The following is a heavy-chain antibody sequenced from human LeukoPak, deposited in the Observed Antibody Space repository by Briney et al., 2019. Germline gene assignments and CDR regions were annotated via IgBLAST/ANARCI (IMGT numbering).Heavy chain of an antibody. CDR1: GFTFSSYW. Sequence: PGGSLRLSCAASGFTFSSYWMSWVRQAPGKGLEWVANIKQDGSEKYYVDSVKGRFTISRDNAKNSLYLQMNSLRAEDTAVYYCARGSAAAGTYSFDPWGQGTLVTVSS. CDR2: IKQDGSEK. J-gene: IGHJ5*02. V-gene: IGHV3-7*01. CDR3: ARGSAAAGTYSFDP. D-gene: IGHD6-13*01.